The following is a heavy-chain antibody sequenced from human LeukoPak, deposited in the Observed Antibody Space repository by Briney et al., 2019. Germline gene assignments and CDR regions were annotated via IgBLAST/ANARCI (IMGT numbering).Heavy chain of an antibody. J-gene: IGHJ3*02. CDR3: ARADTSYMGRSAFHI. D-gene: IGHD5-18*01. V-gene: IGHV1-69*02. Sequence: SVKVSFKVSGGTFSSYTISWVRQAPGQGLEWMGRIIPLLDIAHYTQKFQGRVTITADKSTSTAYMELNSLTFEDTAVYTCARADTSYMGRSAFHIWGQGTLVTVSS. CDR2: IIPLLDIA. CDR1: GGTFSSYT.